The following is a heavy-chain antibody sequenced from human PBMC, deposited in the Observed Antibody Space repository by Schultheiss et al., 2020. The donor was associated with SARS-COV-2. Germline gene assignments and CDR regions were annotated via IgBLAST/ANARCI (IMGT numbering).Heavy chain of an antibody. Sequence: SETLSLTCTVSGGSISSGGYYWSWIRQHPGKGLEWIGYIYYSGSTYYNPSLKSRVTISVDTSKNQFSLKLSSVTAADTAVYYCARASFGNTVTIDRWGQGTLVTVSS. D-gene: IGHD4-17*01. CDR2: IYYSGST. CDR3: ARASFGNTVTIDR. V-gene: IGHV4-31*03. CDR1: GGSISSGGYY. J-gene: IGHJ5*02.